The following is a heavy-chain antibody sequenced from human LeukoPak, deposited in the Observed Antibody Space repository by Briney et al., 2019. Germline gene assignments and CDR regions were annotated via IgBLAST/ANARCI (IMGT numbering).Heavy chain of an antibody. CDR2: IRKKAYGGTT. CDR1: GFTFGDYA. V-gene: IGHV3-49*04. J-gene: IGHJ3*02. Sequence: PGGSLRLSCTASGFTFGDYAMNWVRQSPGKGLEWVGFIRKKAYGGTTEYAASVKGRFTISRDGSKSIAYLQMNSLKTEDTAVYYCTRERNYDSSGYYYDGAFDIWGQGTRVTVSS. CDR3: TRERNYDSSGYYYDGAFDI. D-gene: IGHD3-22*01.